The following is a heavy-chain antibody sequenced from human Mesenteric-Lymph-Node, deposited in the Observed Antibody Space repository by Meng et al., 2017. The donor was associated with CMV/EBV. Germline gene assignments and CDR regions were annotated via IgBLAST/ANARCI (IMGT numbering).Heavy chain of an antibody. J-gene: IGHJ6*02. D-gene: IGHD2-2*01. CDR2: IRSKANSYAT. CDR1: GFTFSGSA. CDR3: TGYRDRTTYCSSTSCSPIYGMDV. V-gene: IGHV3-73*01. Sequence: GGSLRLSCAASGFTFSGSAMRWVRQASGKGLEWVGRIRSKANSYATAYAASVKGRFTISRDDSKNTAYLQMNSLKTEDTAVYYCTGYRDRTTYCSSTSCSPIYGMDVWGQGTTVTVSS.